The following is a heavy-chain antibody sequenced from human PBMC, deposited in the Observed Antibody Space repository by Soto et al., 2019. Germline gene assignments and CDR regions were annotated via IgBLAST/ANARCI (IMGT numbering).Heavy chain of an antibody. V-gene: IGHV3-23*01. Sequence: PGGSLRLSCAASGFTFSSYAMSWVRQAPGKALEWVSAISGSDGSTYYADSVKGRFTISRDNSKNTLYLQMNSLRAEDTAVYYCAKDRNKYYYGMDVWGQGTTVTVSS. CDR3: AKDRNKYYYGMDV. CDR2: ISGSDGST. CDR1: GFTFSSYA. J-gene: IGHJ6*02.